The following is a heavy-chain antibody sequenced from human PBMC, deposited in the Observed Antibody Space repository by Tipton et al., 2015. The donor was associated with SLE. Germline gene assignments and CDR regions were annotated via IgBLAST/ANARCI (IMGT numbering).Heavy chain of an antibody. J-gene: IGHJ4*02. Sequence: GLVKPSETLSLTCTVSDGSISSYYWSWIRQPPGKGLEWIGFIYTSGSTNYNPSLESRVTMSVDRSKNQVSLKLNSVTAADTAVYFCARGGDGDFWSGYYRVTYFDYWGQGALVTVSS. V-gene: IGHV4-59*01. CDR1: DGSISSYY. CDR2: IYTSGST. CDR3: ARGGDGDFWSGYYRVTYFDY. D-gene: IGHD3-3*01.